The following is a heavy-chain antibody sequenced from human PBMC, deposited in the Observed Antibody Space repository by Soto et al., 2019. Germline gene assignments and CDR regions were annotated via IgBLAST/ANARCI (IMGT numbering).Heavy chain of an antibody. V-gene: IGHV3-30*03. J-gene: IGHJ4*02. CDR1: GFPFSSYG. CDR2: ISYDGSDSYDGSHK. D-gene: IGHD1-26*01. CDR3: ARPARNLSSGRYYFDF. Sequence: QVPLVESVGGVVQPGRSLRLSCAGSGFPFSSYGMHWVRQAPGKGMEWVSVISYDGSDSYDGSHKYYADSVKGRFTISRDNSKHTLYLPMNSLPPEATAVYFCARPARNLSSGRYYFDFLGQGTLVTVSP.